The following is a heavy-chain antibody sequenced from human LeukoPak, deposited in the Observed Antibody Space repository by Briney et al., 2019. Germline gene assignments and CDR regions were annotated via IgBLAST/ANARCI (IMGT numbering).Heavy chain of an antibody. CDR2: ISYDGSNK. Sequence: GGSLRLSCAASGFTFSSYGMHWVGQAPGKGLEWVAVISYDGSNKYYADSVKGRFTISRDNSKNTLYLQMNSLRAEDTAVYYCATLGGYCTNGVCSTYYYYMDVWGKGTTVTVSS. D-gene: IGHD2-8*01. CDR3: ATLGGYCTNGVCSTYYYYMDV. CDR1: GFTFSSYG. V-gene: IGHV3-30*03. J-gene: IGHJ6*03.